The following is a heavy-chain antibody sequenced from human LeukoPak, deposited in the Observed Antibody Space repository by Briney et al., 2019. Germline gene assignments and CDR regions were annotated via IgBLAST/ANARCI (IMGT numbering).Heavy chain of an antibody. D-gene: IGHD2-2*01. V-gene: IGHV1-69*13. Sequence: ASVKVSCKASGGTFRSYAISWVRQAPGQGLEWMGGITPIFGTANYAQKFQGRVTITADESTSTAYMELSSLRSEDTAVYYSARASCSSTSCHAYYYYYMDVWGKGTTVTVSS. CDR2: ITPIFGTA. CDR1: GGTFRSYA. CDR3: ARASCSSTSCHAYYYYYMDV. J-gene: IGHJ6*03.